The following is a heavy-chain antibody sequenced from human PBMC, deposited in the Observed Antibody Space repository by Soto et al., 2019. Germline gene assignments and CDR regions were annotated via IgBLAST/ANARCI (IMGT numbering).Heavy chain of an antibody. CDR3: ARGLKQQLPD. D-gene: IGHD6-13*01. J-gene: IGHJ4*02. CDR1: GGSFSGYY. V-gene: IGHV4-34*01. CDR2: INHSGST. Sequence: SETLSLTCAVYGGSFSGYYWSWIRQPPGKGLEWIGEINHSGSTNYNPSLKSRVTISVDTSKNQFSLKLSSVTAADTAVYYCARGLKQQLPDWGQGTLVTVSS.